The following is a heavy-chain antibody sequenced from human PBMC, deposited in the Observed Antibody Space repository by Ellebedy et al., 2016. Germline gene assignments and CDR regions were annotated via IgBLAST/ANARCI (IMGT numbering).Heavy chain of an antibody. CDR1: GFTFTSYS. CDR3: AKGTPLRLGELLFDY. J-gene: IGHJ4*02. Sequence: GGSLRLXCAASGFTFTSYSMNWVRQAPGKGLEWVSSISSSGTYIYYVDSVKGRFTISRDNAKNSLYLQMNSLRAEDTALYYCAKGTPLRLGELLFDYWGQGTLVTVSS. D-gene: IGHD3-16*01. V-gene: IGHV3-21*04. CDR2: ISSSGTYI.